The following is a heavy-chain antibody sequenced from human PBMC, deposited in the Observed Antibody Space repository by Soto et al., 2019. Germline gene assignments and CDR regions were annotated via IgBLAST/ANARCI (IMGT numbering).Heavy chain of an antibody. D-gene: IGHD2-2*01. J-gene: IGHJ4*02. V-gene: IGHV3-64*01. Sequence: GGSLRLSCAASGFTFSSYAMHWVRQAPGKGLEYVSAISSNGGSTYYANSVKGRFTISRDNSKNTLYLQMGSLRAEDMAVYYCARGSEDVIVVVPVGFDYWGQGTLVTVSS. CDR2: ISSNGGST. CDR3: ARGSEDVIVVVPVGFDY. CDR1: GFTFSSYA.